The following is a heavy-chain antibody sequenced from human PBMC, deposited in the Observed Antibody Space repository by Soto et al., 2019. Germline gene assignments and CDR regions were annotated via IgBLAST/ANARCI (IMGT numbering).Heavy chain of an antibody. V-gene: IGHV4-31*03. Sequence: SETLSLTCTVSGGSISSGGYYWSWIRQHPGKGLEWIGYIYYSGSTYYNPSLKSRVTISVDTSKNQFSLKLSSVTAADTAVYYFARVEARITIFGVVILAPFDPWGQGTLVTVSS. J-gene: IGHJ5*02. D-gene: IGHD3-3*01. CDR1: GGSISSGGYY. CDR3: ARVEARITIFGVVILAPFDP. CDR2: IYYSGST.